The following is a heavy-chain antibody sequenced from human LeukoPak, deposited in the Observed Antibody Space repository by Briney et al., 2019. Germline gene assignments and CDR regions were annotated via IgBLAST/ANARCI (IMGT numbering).Heavy chain of an antibody. D-gene: IGHD2-15*01. J-gene: IGHJ4*02. CDR2: VYPGDSNT. CDR3: VSCDCSGGNYWGYYFDY. CDR1: GYTFTTYW. V-gene: IGHV5-51*01. Sequence: GESLKISCKYSGYTFTTYWIGWVRQMPGKGLEWMGIVYPGDSNTRYSPSFQGQITISADRSINTVYLQWSSLRASDSAIYYCVSCDCSGGNYWGYYFDYWGQGTLVTVSS.